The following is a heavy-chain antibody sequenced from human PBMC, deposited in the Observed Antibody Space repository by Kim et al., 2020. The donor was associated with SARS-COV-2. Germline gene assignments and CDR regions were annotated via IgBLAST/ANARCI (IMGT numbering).Heavy chain of an antibody. J-gene: IGHJ4*02. CDR3: ARVNLGAIGYYFDY. CDR2: IYYSGST. Sequence: SETLSLTCTVSGGSISSYYWSWIRQPPGKGLEWIGYIYYSGSTNYNPSLKSRVTISVDTSKNQFSLKLSSVTAADTAVYYCARVNLGAIGYYFDYWGQGTLVTVSS. V-gene: IGHV4-59*13. D-gene: IGHD3-16*01. CDR1: GGSISSYY.